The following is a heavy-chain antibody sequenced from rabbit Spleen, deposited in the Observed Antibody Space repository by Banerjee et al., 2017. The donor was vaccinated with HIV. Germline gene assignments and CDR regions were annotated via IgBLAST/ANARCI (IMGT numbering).Heavy chain of an antibody. D-gene: IGHD1-1*01. CDR2: IYGGTSGTT. Sequence: QEQLVESGGGLVQPEGSLTLTCTASGFSFSSSYYMCWVRQAPGKGLEWIACIYGGTSGTTYYASWAKGRFIMSRTSSTKVTLQMTSLTAADTATYFCARDLVAVIGWNFSLWGQGTLVTVS. CDR1: GFSFSSSYY. CDR3: ARDLVAVIGWNFSL. V-gene: IGHV1S45*01. J-gene: IGHJ4*01.